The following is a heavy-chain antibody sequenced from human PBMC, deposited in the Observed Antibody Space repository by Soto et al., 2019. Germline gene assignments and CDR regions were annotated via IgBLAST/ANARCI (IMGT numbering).Heavy chain of an antibody. Sequence: PGGSLRLSCAASGFTFSSYAMSWVRQAPGKGLEWVSAISGSGGSTYYADYVKGRFTISRDNSKNTLYLQMNSLRAEDTAVYYFAKDRSVLRYFDWLYYYGMDVWGQGTTVTVSS. V-gene: IGHV3-23*01. CDR1: GFTFSSYA. D-gene: IGHD3-9*01. J-gene: IGHJ6*02. CDR3: AKDRSVLRYFDWLYYYGMDV. CDR2: ISGSGGST.